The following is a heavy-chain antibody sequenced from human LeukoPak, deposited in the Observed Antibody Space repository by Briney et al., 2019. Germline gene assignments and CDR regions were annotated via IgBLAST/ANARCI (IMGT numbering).Heavy chain of an antibody. Sequence: SETLSLTCAVYGGSFSGYYWSWIRQPPGKGLEWIGGIKHSGSTNYNPSHKSRVTISVDTSKNQFSLKLSSVTAADTAVYYCAEIAAAGTFYWFDPWGQGTLVTVSS. V-gene: IGHV4-34*01. CDR3: AEIAAAGTFYWFDP. CDR1: GGSFSGYY. J-gene: IGHJ5*02. CDR2: IKHSGST. D-gene: IGHD6-13*01.